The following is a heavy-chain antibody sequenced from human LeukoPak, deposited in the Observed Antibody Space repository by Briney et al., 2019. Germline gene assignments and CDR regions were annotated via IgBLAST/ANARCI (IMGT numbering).Heavy chain of an antibody. CDR1: GSTLTELS. J-gene: IGHJ4*02. V-gene: IGHV1-24*01. CDR3: ATSPYCSGGSCYRFDY. Sequence: GASVKVSCKVSGSTLTELSMHWVRQAPGKGLEWMGGSDPEDGETIYAQKFQGRVTMTEDTSTDTAYMELSSLRSEDTAVYYCATSPYCSGGSCYRFDYWGQGTLVTVSS. CDR2: SDPEDGET. D-gene: IGHD2-15*01.